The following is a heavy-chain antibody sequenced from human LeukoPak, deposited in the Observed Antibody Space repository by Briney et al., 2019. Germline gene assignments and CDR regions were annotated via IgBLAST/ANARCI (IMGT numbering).Heavy chain of an antibody. V-gene: IGHV1-2*02. CDR1: GYTFTDYF. CDR3: ARELSAVGRWGAFDM. D-gene: IGHD6-13*01. CDR2: INPNSGAT. Sequence: GASVKVSCEASGYTFTDYFIHWIRQAPGQGLEWMGWINPNSGATSYAQKFQGRVTMTRDTSINTGNMELTGLRFDDTAVYYCARELSAVGRWGAFDMWGQGTMVTVSS. J-gene: IGHJ3*02.